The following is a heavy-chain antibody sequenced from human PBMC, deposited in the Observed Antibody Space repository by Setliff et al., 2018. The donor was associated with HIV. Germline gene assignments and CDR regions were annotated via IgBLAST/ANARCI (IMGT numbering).Heavy chain of an antibody. D-gene: IGHD6-6*01. V-gene: IGHV4-59*08. CDR1: GGSISSYY. CDR3: AGGTIVAPGGYFYYMDV. J-gene: IGHJ6*03. Sequence: SETLSLTCTVSGGSISSYYWSWIRQPPGKGLEWIGYIYYSGSTNYNPSLKSRVTISVDGPKNQFSLKLSSVTAADTAVYYWAGGTIVAPGGYFYYMDVWGKGATVTVSS. CDR2: IYYSGST.